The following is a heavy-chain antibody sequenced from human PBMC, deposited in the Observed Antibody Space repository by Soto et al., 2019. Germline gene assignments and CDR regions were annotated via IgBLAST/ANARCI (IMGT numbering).Heavy chain of an antibody. V-gene: IGHV1-69*13. CDR3: ARARVGATTGLLNYYYGMDV. CDR2: IITIFGTA. J-gene: IGHJ6*02. Sequence: SGKVSCKASGYTFTGYFIHCVRQAPGQGLEWMGGIITIFGTANYAQKSQGRVTITADESTSTAYMELSSLRSEDTAVYYCARARVGATTGLLNYYYGMDVWGQGTTVTVS. D-gene: IGHD1-26*01. CDR1: GYTFTGYF.